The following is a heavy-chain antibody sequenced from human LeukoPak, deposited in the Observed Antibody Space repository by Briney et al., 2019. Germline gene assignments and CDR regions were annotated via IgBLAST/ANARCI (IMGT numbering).Heavy chain of an antibody. CDR1: GFTFSSYA. D-gene: IGHD1-26*01. J-gene: IGHJ4*02. CDR2: IWYDGSNK. CDR3: AREAGGGSYYYFDY. V-gene: IGHV3-33*08. Sequence: GGSLRLSCAASGFTFSSYAMSWVRQAPGKGLEWVAVIWYDGSNKYYADSVKGRFTISRDNSKNTLYLQMNSLRAEDTAVYYCAREAGGGSYYYFDYWGQGTLVTVSS.